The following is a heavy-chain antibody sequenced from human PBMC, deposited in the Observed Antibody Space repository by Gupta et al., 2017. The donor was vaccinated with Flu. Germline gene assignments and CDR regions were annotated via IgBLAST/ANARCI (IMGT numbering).Heavy chain of an antibody. J-gene: IGHJ2*01. Sequence: QLQLQEPGPGLVKPSETLSLTCTVSGGSISSSSYYWGWIRQPPGKGLEWIGSIYYSGSTYYNPSLKSRVTISVDTSKNQFSLKLSSVTAADTAVYYCARITGDRNWYFDLWGRGTLVTVSS. CDR3: ARITGDRNWYFDL. CDR2: IYYSGST. CDR1: GGSISSSSYY. V-gene: IGHV4-39*01. D-gene: IGHD7-27*01.